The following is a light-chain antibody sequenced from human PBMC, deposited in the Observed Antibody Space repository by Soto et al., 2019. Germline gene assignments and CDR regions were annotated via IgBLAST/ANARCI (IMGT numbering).Light chain of an antibody. Sequence: QSALTQPASVSGSPGQSITIYCTGTSSDVGSYNLVSWYQQHPGKAPKLMIYEGSKRPSRVSNRFSGSKSGNTASLTISGLQAEDEADYYCCSYAGSSTRYVFGTGTKLTVL. V-gene: IGLV2-23*01. CDR2: EGS. CDR3: CSYAGSSTRYV. CDR1: SSDVGSYNL. J-gene: IGLJ1*01.